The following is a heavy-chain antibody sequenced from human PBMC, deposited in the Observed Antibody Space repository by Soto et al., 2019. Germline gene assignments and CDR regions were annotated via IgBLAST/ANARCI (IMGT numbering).Heavy chain of an antibody. Sequence: EVKLLESGGGLVQPGGSLRLSCAASGFTFSSYAMSWVRQAPGKGLEWVSAISGSGGSTYYAESVKGRFTITRDNSKNTLYLQMNSLKAEDTAVYYCAKAGALTVTTFKAYFDYWGQGTLVTVSS. CDR3: AKAGALTVTTFKAYFDY. V-gene: IGHV3-23*01. CDR2: ISGSGGST. CDR1: GFTFSSYA. D-gene: IGHD4-17*01. J-gene: IGHJ4*02.